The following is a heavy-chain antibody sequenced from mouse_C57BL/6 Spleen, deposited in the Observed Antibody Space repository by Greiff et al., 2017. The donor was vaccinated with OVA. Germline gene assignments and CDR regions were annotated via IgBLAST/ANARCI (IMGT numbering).Heavy chain of an antibody. Sequence: QVQLKQSGAELVRPGASVKLSCKASGYTFTDYYINWVKQRPGQGLEWIARIYPGSGNTYYNEKFKGKATLTAEKSSSTAYMQLSSLTSEDSAVYFCARSSDGYLGYFDVWGTGTTVTVSS. J-gene: IGHJ1*03. D-gene: IGHD2-3*01. V-gene: IGHV1-76*01. CDR3: ARSSDGYLGYFDV. CDR1: GYTFTDYY. CDR2: IYPGSGNT.